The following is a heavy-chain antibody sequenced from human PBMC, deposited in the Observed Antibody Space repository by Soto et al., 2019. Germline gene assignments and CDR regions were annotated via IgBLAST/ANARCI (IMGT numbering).Heavy chain of an antibody. V-gene: IGHV3-30-3*01. Sequence: GGSLRLSCAASGFTFSSYAMHWVRQAPGKGLEWVAVISYDGSNKYYADSVKGRFTISRDNSKNTLYLQMNSLRAEDTAVYYCARGAYYYDSSGLLDYWGQGTLVTVSS. J-gene: IGHJ4*02. CDR1: GFTFSSYA. CDR2: ISYDGSNK. CDR3: ARGAYYYDSSGLLDY. D-gene: IGHD3-22*01.